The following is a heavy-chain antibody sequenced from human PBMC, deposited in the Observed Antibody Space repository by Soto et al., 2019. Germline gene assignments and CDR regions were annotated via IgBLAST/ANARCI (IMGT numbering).Heavy chain of an antibody. CDR3: ASCSGGSCYGFDY. D-gene: IGHD2-15*01. V-gene: IGHV1-69*02. Sequence: QVQLVQSGAEVKKPGSSVKVSCKASGGTFSSYTISWVRQAPGQGLEWMGRIIPILGIANYAQKFQGRVTITADKSTSTGYMELSSLRSEDTAVYYCASCSGGSCYGFDYWGQGNLVTVSS. J-gene: IGHJ4*02. CDR1: GGTFSSYT. CDR2: IIPILGIA.